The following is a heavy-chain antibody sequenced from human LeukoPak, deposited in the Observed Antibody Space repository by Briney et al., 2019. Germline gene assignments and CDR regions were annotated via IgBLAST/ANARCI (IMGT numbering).Heavy chain of an antibody. CDR3: ARGSYYYDSSGRLFDY. V-gene: IGHV4-4*07. Sequence: SETLSLTCTDSGGSISSYYWSWIRQPAGKGLEWIGRIYTSGSTNYNPSLKSRVTMSVDASKNQFSLKLSSVTAADTAVYYCARGSYYYDSSGRLFDYWGQGTLVTVSS. CDR2: IYTSGST. J-gene: IGHJ4*02. D-gene: IGHD3-22*01. CDR1: GGSISSYY.